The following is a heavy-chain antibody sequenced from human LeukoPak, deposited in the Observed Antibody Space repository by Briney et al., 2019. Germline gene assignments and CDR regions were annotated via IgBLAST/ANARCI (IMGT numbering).Heavy chain of an antibody. D-gene: IGHD4/OR15-4a*01. V-gene: IGHV1-69-2*01. J-gene: IGHJ5*02. CDR3: AISMGMPGAIAWLDP. CDR1: GGTFSSYA. CDR2: VDPEDGET. Sequence: ASVKVSCKASGGTFSSYAISWVRQAPGKGLEWLGRVDPEDGETMYVEKLQGRVTITADTSADTAYMELTSLRSEDTALYYCAISMGMPGAIAWLDPWGQGTLVTVSS.